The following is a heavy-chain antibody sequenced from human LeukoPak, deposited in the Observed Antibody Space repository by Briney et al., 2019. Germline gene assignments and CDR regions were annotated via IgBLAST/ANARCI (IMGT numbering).Heavy chain of an antibody. V-gene: IGHV5-51*01. CDR3: ARQITDQSSGYDSIDY. CDR2: IYPGDSDT. CDR1: GYRFTTYW. Sequence: GESLKISCKASGYRFTTYWIGWVRQMPGKGLEWMGIIYPGDSDTRYSPSFEGQVTISADKTITTAYLQWSSLKASDTAMYYCARQITDQSSGYDSIDYWGQGTLVTVSS. J-gene: IGHJ4*02. D-gene: IGHD5-12*01.